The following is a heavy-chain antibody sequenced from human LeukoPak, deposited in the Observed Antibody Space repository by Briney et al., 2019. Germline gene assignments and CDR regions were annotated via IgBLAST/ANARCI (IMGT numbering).Heavy chain of an antibody. CDR2: INPNSGGT. D-gene: IGHD3-3*01. J-gene: IGHJ6*02. CDR3: AREQYDFWSGFYYYYSGMDV. Sequence: GASVKVSCKASGYTFTGYYMHWVRQAPGQGLEWMGWINPNSGGTNYAQKFQGRVTMTRDTSISTAYMELSRLRSDDTAVYYCAREQYDFWSGFYYYYSGMDVWGQGTTVTVSS. CDR1: GYTFTGYY. V-gene: IGHV1-2*02.